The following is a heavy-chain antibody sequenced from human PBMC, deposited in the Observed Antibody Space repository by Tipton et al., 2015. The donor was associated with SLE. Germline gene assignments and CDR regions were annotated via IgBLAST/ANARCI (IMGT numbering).Heavy chain of an antibody. CDR1: GFTFSSFG. D-gene: IGHD3-3*01. CDR2: ISSRGGTV. V-gene: IGHV3-48*03. CDR3: VRDRGFVDAFDI. J-gene: IGHJ3*02. Sequence: SLRLSCAASGFTFSSFGMHWVRQAPGKGLGWVSYISSRGGTVYFADSVKGRFTISRDNAMNSVFLQMNSLRAEDTAVYYCVRDRGFVDAFDIWGQGTMVTVSS.